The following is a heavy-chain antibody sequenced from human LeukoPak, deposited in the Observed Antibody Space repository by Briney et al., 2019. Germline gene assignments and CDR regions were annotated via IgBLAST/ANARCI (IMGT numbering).Heavy chain of an antibody. Sequence: GGSLRLSCAASGFTFDDYAMHWVRQAPGKGLEWVSSILWNSGTIGYADSVKGRFTISRDNSKNSLYLQMNSLRAEDTAVYYCARGTAAAKIDYWGQGTLVTVSS. J-gene: IGHJ4*02. V-gene: IGHV3-9*01. D-gene: IGHD6-13*01. CDR1: GFTFDDYA. CDR2: ILWNSGTI. CDR3: ARGTAAAKIDY.